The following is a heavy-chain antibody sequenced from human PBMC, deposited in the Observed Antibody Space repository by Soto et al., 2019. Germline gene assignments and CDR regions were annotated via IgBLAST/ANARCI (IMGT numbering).Heavy chain of an antibody. V-gene: IGHV4-59*01. CDR1: GGSISVYY. J-gene: IGHJ4*02. Sequence: SETLSLTCTISGGSISVYYWSWVRQPPGYELEWIGYIYASGSPYYNPSLRSRVTISADTSKNQISLKLTSPTAADTAVHYCARGVGSSPPRYWGRGTLVTVSS. CDR3: ARGVGSSPPRY. CDR2: IYASGSP. D-gene: IGHD1-26*01.